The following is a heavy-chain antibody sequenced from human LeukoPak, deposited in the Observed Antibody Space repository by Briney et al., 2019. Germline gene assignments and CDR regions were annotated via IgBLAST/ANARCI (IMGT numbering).Heavy chain of an antibody. V-gene: IGHV4-59*01. Sequence: SETLSLTCTVSGGSISNYYWNWIRQPPGKGLEWIGYVFYSASTNYNPSLKRRVTISVDTSKKQFSLRLSSVTAAETAVYYCARGIMTTVPTFDYWGQGILVTVSS. J-gene: IGHJ4*02. D-gene: IGHD4-17*01. CDR1: GGSISNYY. CDR2: VFYSAST. CDR3: ARGIMTTVPTFDY.